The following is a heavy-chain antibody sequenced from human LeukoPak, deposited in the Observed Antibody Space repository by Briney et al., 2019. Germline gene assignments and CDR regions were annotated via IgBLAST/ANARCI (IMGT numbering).Heavy chain of an antibody. CDR3: ARDTKKWELLSSPDY. V-gene: IGHV1-18*01. J-gene: IGHJ4*02. CDR2: ISAYNGNT. D-gene: IGHD1-26*01. Sequence: ASVKVSCKASGYTFTSYGISWVRQAPGQGLEWMGWISAYNGNTNYAQKLQGRVTMTTDTSTSTAYMELRSLRSDDTAVYYCARDTKKWELLSSPDYWGQGTLVTVSS. CDR1: GYTFTSYG.